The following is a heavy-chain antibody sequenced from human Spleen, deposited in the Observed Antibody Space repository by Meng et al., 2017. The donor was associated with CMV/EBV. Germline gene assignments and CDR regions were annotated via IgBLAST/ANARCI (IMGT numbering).Heavy chain of an antibody. J-gene: IGHJ6*02. D-gene: IGHD3-3*01. CDR3: ARGPDVLRSLQWSYYGMDV. V-gene: IGHV4-30-2*05. Sequence: LRLSCAASGFTFSSYAMSWVRQPPGKGLEWIGYIYYAGNTHYSPSLKSRVTISTDTSTNQFSLKLTSVTAADSAVYFCARGPDVLRSLQWSYYGMDVWGQGTTVTVSS. CDR2: IYYAGNT. CDR1: GFTFSSYA.